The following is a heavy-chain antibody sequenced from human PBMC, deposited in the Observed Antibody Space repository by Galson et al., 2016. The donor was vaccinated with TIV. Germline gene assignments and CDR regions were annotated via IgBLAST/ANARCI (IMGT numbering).Heavy chain of an antibody. J-gene: IGHJ4*02. CDR2: IQSDGSNI. V-gene: IGHV3-74*01. D-gene: IGHD2-2*01. Sequence: SLRLSCAASGFTLSRYGMNWVRLAPGKGLVWVSHIQSDGSNIVYADSVKGRFIISRDTAKNTLYLQMNSLRPEDTAVYYCATWMSCNSTSCYYFDYWGQGTLVTVAS. CDR3: ATWMSCNSTSCYYFDY. CDR1: GFTLSRYG.